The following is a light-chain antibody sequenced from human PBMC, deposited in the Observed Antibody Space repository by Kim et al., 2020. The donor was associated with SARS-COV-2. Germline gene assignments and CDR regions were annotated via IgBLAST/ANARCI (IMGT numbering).Light chain of an antibody. CDR3: QQPNSYWLT. V-gene: IGKV1-9*01. CDR2: GAS. Sequence: DIHLTQSPSFLSASVGDRVTITCRASQAVNDYVAWYQQKPGKAPKLLIYGASNLQSGVPSRFSGRGSGTEFTLTISSLLPEDFATYYCQQPNSYWLTFGGGTKVDIK. CDR1: QAVNDY. J-gene: IGKJ4*01.